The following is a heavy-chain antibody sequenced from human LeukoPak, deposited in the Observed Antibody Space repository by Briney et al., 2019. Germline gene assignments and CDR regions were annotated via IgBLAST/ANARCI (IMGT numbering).Heavy chain of an antibody. D-gene: IGHD6-13*01. V-gene: IGHV3-23*01. J-gene: IGHJ4*02. Sequence: PGGSLRLSCAASGFTFSSYGISWVRQAPGQGLEWVSAISGSGGSTNYADSVKGRFTISRDNSKNTLYLQMNSLRAEDTAVYYCAKGIAAAGYWGQGTLVTVSS. CDR3: AKGIAAAGY. CDR2: ISGSGGST. CDR1: GFTFSSYG.